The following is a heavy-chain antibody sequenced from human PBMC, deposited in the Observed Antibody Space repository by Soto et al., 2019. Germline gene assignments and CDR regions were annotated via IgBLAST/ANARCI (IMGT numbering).Heavy chain of an antibody. CDR3: ARGNSQWLVVPLVMDV. CDR2: IYHSGST. CDR1: SGSISSSNW. J-gene: IGHJ6*04. V-gene: IGHV4-4*02. Sequence: QVQLQESGPGLVKPSGTLSLTCAVSSGSISSSNWWSWVRQPPGKGLEWIGEIYHSGSTNYNPSLKRRVTISVDKSKNQFSLKLSAVTAADTAVYYCARGNSQWLVVPLVMDVWGKGTTVTVSS. D-gene: IGHD6-19*01.